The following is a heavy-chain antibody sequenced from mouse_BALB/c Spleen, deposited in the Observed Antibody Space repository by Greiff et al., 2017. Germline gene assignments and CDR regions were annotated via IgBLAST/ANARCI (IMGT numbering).Heavy chain of an antibody. D-gene: IGHD3-3*01. CDR2: INPSNGRT. Sequence: VQLQQSGAELVKPGASVKLSCKASGYTFTSYWMHWVKQRPGQGLEWIGEINPSNGRTNYNEKFKSKATLTVDKSSSTAYMQLSSLTSEDSAVYYCARSGLGHGMDYWGQGTSVTVSS. CDR1: GYTFTSYW. J-gene: IGHJ4*01. CDR3: ARSGLGHGMDY. V-gene: IGHV1S81*02.